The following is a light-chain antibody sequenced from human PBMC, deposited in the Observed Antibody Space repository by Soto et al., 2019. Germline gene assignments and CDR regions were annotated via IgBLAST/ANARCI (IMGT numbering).Light chain of an antibody. V-gene: IGKV2-28*01. Sequence: DIVMTQSPLSLPVSPGEPASISCRSSQSLLHSNGYNYLDWYLQKPGQSPQLLIYLGSTRASGVPDRFSGSGSGTDFTLKISRVEADDVGVYYCMQALQTPRTFGTGTKVDIK. CDR3: MQALQTPRT. CDR2: LGS. J-gene: IGKJ1*01. CDR1: QSLLHSNGYNY.